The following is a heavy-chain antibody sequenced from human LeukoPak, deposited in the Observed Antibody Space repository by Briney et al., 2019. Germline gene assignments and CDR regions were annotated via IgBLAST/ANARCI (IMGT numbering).Heavy chain of an antibody. Sequence: ASVKVSCKASGYTFTSYDINWVRQATGQGLEWMGWMNPNSGNTGYAQKFQGRVTITRNTSISTAYMELSSLRSEDTAVYYCARGHFFGWFKKKFNWFDPWGQGTLVTVSS. J-gene: IGHJ5*02. CDR1: GYTFTSYD. CDR2: MNPNSGNT. D-gene: IGHD3-3*01. V-gene: IGHV1-8*03. CDR3: ARGHFFGWFKKKFNWFDP.